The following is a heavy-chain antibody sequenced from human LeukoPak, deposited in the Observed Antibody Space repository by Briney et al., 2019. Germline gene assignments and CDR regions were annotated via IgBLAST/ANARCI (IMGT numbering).Heavy chain of an antibody. CDR3: AKENDFVY. Sequence: GGSLRLSCAASGFTFSNYDMHWVRQAPGKGLEWVAVISYDGTNKYYADSVKGRFTISRANSKSTLYLQMNSLRAEDTAVYYCAKENDFVYWGQGTLVTVSS. V-gene: IGHV3-30*18. CDR2: ISYDGTNK. CDR1: GFTFSNYD. D-gene: IGHD3-3*01. J-gene: IGHJ4*02.